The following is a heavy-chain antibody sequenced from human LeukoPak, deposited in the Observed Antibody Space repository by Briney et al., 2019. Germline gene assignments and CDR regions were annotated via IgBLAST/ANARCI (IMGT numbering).Heavy chain of an antibody. CDR2: IYSGGST. V-gene: IGHV3-53*01. CDR3: VAWGPPFDY. CDR1: GFTVSNNY. D-gene: IGHD3-16*01. J-gene: IGHJ4*02. Sequence: SLRLSCAPSGFTVSNNYMKWVRQAPGKGLEWVSIIYSGGSTFYSDSVQGRFTISRDISKNTLYLQMNNLRAEDTAVYYCVAWGPPFDYWGQGTLVTVSS.